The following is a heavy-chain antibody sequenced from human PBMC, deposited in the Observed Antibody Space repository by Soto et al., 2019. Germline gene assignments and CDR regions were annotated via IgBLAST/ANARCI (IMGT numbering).Heavy chain of an antibody. CDR1: GYTFTGYY. V-gene: IGHV1-2*02. Sequence: ASVKVSCKASGYTFTGYYVHWVRQAPGQGLEWMGWINPNSGDTYLAQRFQGRVTMNRDTSIGTAYMELRGLTSDDTAEYYCARVPTYYYYGTDVWGQGTPVTVSS. CDR2: INPNSGDT. CDR3: ARVPTYYYYGTDV. J-gene: IGHJ6*02.